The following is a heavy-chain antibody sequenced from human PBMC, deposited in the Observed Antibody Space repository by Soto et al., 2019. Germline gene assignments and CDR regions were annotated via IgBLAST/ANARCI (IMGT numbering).Heavy chain of an antibody. J-gene: IGHJ6*02. CDR2: ISYDGSNK. CDR1: GFTFSSYA. D-gene: IGHD5-18*01. CDR3: ARGLVDSYGSYYYYGMDV. Sequence: QSGGSLRLSCAASGFTFSSYAMHWVRQAPGKGLEWVAVISYDGSNKYYADSVKGRFTISRDNSKNTLYLQMNSLRAEDTAVYYCARGLVDSYGSYYYYGMDVWGQGTTVTVSS. V-gene: IGHV3-30-3*01.